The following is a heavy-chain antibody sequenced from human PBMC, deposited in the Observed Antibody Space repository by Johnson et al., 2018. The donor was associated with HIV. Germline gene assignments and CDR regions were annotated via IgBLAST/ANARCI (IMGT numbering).Heavy chain of an antibody. CDR1: GFSFNNAW. J-gene: IGHJ3*02. CDR2: IKSKTDGGTT. D-gene: IGHD5-12*01. Sequence: MQLVESGGGLVKPGGSLRLSCAASGFSFNNAWMRWVRQAPGRGLEWVGRIKSKTDGGTTDYAAPVKGRFTISRDDSKNTLYLQMNSLKTEDTAVYYCTTGWYSGYDLPNAFDIWGQGTMVTVAS. V-gene: IGHV3-15*01. CDR3: TTGWYSGYDLPNAFDI.